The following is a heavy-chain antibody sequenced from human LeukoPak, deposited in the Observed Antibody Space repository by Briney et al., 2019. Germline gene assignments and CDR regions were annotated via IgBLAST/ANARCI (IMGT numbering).Heavy chain of an antibody. CDR2: ISSSSSTL. V-gene: IGHV3-48*01. CDR1: GFTFSSYS. Sequence: GGSLRVSCAASGFTFSSYSMNWVRQAPGRGLEWVSYISSSSSTLYYADSVKGRFTISRDNAKNSLYLQMNTLRAEDTAVYYCARDLENTDMAYGGFYFDYWGQGTLVTVSS. D-gene: IGHD5-18*01. J-gene: IGHJ4*02. CDR3: ARDLENTDMAYGGFYFDY.